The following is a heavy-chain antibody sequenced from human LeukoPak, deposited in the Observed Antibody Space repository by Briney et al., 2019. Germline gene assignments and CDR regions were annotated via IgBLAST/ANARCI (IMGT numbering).Heavy chain of an antibody. CDR1: GFAFTNFA. CDR2: ISGGGYTT. J-gene: IGHJ4*02. V-gene: IGHV3-23*01. Sequence: GGSLRLSCVASGFAFTNFAMSWVRQAPGKGLDWVSVISGGGYTTYFADSVTGRFIISRDNSKNTLYLHMNNLRADDTAVYYYAKTMWTGNYYFDSWGQGTLVTVSS. D-gene: IGHD3/OR15-3a*01. CDR3: AKTMWTGNYYFDS.